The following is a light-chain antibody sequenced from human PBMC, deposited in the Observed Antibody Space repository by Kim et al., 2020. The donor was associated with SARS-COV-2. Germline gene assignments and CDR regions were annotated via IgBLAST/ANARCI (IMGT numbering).Light chain of an antibody. V-gene: IGKV1-27*01. CDR1: KGSRNE. CDR3: QKYNSASSA. CDR2: DAA. Sequence: ACVGERGTRKGRARKGSRNELAGEKQKPGKGPKLRSDDAATLKSGGPARFSGSGSGTDCTLTISSRQPEDVATYYCQKYNSASSAFGQGTKVDIK. J-gene: IGKJ1*01.